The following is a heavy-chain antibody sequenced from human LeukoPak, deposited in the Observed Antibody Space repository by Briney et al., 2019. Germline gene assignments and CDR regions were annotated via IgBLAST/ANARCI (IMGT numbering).Heavy chain of an antibody. CDR1: GCTFSNYG. CDR2: ISEDGINQ. Sequence: PGGSLRLSCAASGCTFSNYGLHCVRQAPGKGLEWVAGISEDGINQYYADSAKGRFTISRDNSNNTLFLHMNSLRPEDTAVYYCARDRETTSSGTFDYWGQGALVIVSS. D-gene: IGHD1-14*01. V-gene: IGHV3-30*03. J-gene: IGHJ4*02. CDR3: ARDRETTSSGTFDY.